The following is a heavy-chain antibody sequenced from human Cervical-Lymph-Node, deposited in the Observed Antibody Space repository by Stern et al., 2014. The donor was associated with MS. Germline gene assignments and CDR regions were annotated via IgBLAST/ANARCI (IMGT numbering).Heavy chain of an antibody. J-gene: IGHJ5*02. V-gene: IGHV1-2*02. CDR2: INPKSGGT. CDR1: GYIFTDYY. CDR3: TRAFRIADRPSPGGHWFDP. Sequence: QVQLVQSGAEVEKPGASVKVSCKASGYIFTDYYLHWVRQAPGQGLEWMGRINPKSGGTSYAQSFQGRVTLTRDTSITTAYMDLSRLTSDDTAVYYCTRAFRIADRPSPGGHWFDPWGQGTLVIVSS. D-gene: IGHD6-6*01.